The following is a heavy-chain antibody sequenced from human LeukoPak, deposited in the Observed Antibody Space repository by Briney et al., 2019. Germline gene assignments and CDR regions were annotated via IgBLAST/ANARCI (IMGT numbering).Heavy chain of an antibody. CDR3: ASISPNYDFWSGTLGY. J-gene: IGHJ4*02. CDR2: FSHSGGT. CDR1: GGSISSSNW. V-gene: IGHV4-4*02. Sequence: SGTLSLTCVVSGGSISSSNWWNWVRQPPGKGLEWIGEFSHSGGTNYNPSLKSRVTISVDKSKNQFSLNLNSVTAADTAVYYCASISPNYDFWSGTLGYWGQGTLVTVSS. D-gene: IGHD3-3*01.